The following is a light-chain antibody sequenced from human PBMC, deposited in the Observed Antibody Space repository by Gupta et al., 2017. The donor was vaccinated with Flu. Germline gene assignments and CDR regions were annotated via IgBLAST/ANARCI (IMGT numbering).Light chain of an antibody. Sequence: QSALTQPRSLSGSPGQSVTISCTGPSSDVGGYNYVSWYQQHPGKAPKLMIYDVSKRPSGVPDRFSGSKSGNTASLTISGLQAEDEADYYCCSYAGSYTFVVFGGGTKLTVL. J-gene: IGLJ2*01. CDR3: CSYAGSYTFVV. CDR1: SSDVGGYNY. V-gene: IGLV2-11*01. CDR2: DVS.